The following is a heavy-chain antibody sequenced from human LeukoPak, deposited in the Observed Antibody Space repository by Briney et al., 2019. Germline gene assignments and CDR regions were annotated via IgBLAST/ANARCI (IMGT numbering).Heavy chain of an antibody. CDR2: IIPILGIA. CDR3: AGYPPPYDSSGYLIDY. Sequence: GASVKVSCKASGGTFSSYTISWVRQAPGQGLEWMGRIIPILGIANYAQKFQGRVTITADKSTSTAYMELSSLRSEDTAVYYCAGYPPPYDSSGYLIDYWGQGTLVTVSS. D-gene: IGHD3-22*01. V-gene: IGHV1-69*02. J-gene: IGHJ4*02. CDR1: GGTFSSYT.